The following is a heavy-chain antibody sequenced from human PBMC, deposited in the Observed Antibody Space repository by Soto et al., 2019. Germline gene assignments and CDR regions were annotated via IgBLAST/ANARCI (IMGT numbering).Heavy chain of an antibody. CDR3: AKALSPGGGWRRGGMDV. CDR2: ISYDGSNK. CDR1: GFTFSSYG. Sequence: PGGSLRLSCAASGFTFSSYGMHWVRQAPGKGLKWVAVISYDGSNKYYADSVKGRFTISRDNSKNTLYLQMNSLRAEDTAVYYCAKALSPGGGWRRGGMDVWGQGTTVTVSS. J-gene: IGHJ6*02. V-gene: IGHV3-30*18. D-gene: IGHD2-15*01.